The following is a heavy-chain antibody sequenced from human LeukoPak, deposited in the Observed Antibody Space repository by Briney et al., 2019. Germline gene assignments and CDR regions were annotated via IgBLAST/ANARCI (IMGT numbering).Heavy chain of an antibody. CDR3: ARAGVGATPDY. CDR2: IIPILGIA. Sequence: SVKVSCKASGGTFSSYTISWVRQAPGQGLEWMGRIIPILGIANYAQKFQGRVTITADKSTSTAYMELSSLTSEDTAVYYCARAGVGATPDYWGQGTLVTVSS. J-gene: IGHJ4*02. V-gene: IGHV1-69*02. CDR1: GGTFSSYT. D-gene: IGHD1-26*01.